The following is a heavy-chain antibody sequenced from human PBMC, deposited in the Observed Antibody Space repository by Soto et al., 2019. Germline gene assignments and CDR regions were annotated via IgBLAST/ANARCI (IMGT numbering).Heavy chain of an antibody. CDR3: AKGGRQWLVTSDFNY. J-gene: IGHJ4*02. CDR1: GFTFSSYS. V-gene: IGHV3-48*04. CDR2: IFVSSTPI. D-gene: IGHD6-19*01. Sequence: GGSLRLSCVVSGFTFSSYSMVWVRQAPGKGLEWVSYIFVSSTPIYYADSVKGRFTVSRDNSQNSLFLLMNSLRAEDTAVYYCAKGGRQWLVTSDFNYWGQGA.